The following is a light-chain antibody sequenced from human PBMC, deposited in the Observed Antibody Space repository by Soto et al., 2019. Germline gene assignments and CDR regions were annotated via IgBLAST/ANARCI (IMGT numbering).Light chain of an antibody. V-gene: IGKV3-15*01. J-gene: IGKJ1*01. CDR1: QSVSSY. CDR2: SAS. CDR3: QQYNNWPPWT. Sequence: ETVMTQSPATLSVSPGERATLSCRASQSVSSYLAWYQQKPGQAPRLLIYSASTRATGIPARFSGSGSGTEFTLTISSLQSEDCTVYYCQQYNNWPPWTFGQGTKV.